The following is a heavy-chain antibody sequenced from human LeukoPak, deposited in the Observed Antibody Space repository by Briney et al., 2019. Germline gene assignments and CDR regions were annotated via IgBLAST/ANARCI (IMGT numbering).Heavy chain of an antibody. Sequence: SGGSLRLSCAASGFTFSTYSMNWVRQAPGKGLEWVSSISSSSSYIYYADSVKGRFTISRDNAKNSLYLQMNSLRVEDTAMYYCARDSGMAVDWGQGTLVTVSS. J-gene: IGHJ1*01. CDR3: ARDSGMAVD. D-gene: IGHD6-19*01. V-gene: IGHV3-21*01. CDR1: GFTFSTYS. CDR2: ISSSSSYI.